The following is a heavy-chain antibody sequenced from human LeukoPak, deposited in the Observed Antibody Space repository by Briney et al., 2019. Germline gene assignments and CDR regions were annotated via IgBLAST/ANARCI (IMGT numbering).Heavy chain of an antibody. D-gene: IGHD3-10*01. CDR1: GGSISSSNW. J-gene: IGHJ5*02. CDR2: IYHSGST. V-gene: IGHV4-4*02. Sequence: SGTLSLTCAVSGGSISSSNWWSWVRQPPGKGLEWIGEIYHSGSTNYNPSLKSRVTISVDTSKNQFSLKLSSVTAADTAVYYCARGGGIRITMVRGALGWFDPWGQGTLVTVSS. CDR3: ARGGGIRITMVRGALGWFDP.